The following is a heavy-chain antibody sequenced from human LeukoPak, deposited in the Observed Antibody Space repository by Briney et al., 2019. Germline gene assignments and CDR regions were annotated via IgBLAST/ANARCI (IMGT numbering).Heavy chain of an antibody. CDR3: AKAGIAVAGTDVYFDY. J-gene: IGHJ4*02. CDR1: GFTFDDYA. V-gene: IGHV3-9*01. D-gene: IGHD6-19*01. CDR2: ISWNSGSI. Sequence: GRSLRLSCAASGFTFDDYAMHWVRQAPGKGLEWVSGISWNSGSIGCADSVKGRFTTSRDNAKNSLYPQMNSLRAEDTALYYCAKAGIAVAGTDVYFDYWGQGTLVTVSS.